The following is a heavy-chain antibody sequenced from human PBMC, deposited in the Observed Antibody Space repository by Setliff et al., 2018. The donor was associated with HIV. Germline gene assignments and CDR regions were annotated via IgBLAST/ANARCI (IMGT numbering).Heavy chain of an antibody. CDR3: ARGPSPYYSDDSGYPDDAFDI. CDR2: ISPSGIST. V-gene: IGHV1-46*03. Sequence: GASVKVSCKASGYTFTRYYMHWVRQAPGQGLEWMGMISPSGISTSYAQKFQGRVTMTRDTSTSTAYMELSSLRSEDTAVYYCARGPSPYYSDDSGYPDDAFDIWGQGTMVTVSS. J-gene: IGHJ3*02. CDR1: GYTFTRYY. D-gene: IGHD3-22*01.